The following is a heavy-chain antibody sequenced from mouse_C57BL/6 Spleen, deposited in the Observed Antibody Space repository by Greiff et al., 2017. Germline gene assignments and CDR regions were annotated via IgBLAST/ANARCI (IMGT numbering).Heavy chain of an antibody. Sequence: EVQLQQSGGGLVQPGGSMKLSCAASGFTFRDAWMDWVRQSPEKGLEWVAEIRNKANNHATYYAESVKGRFTISRDDSKSSVYLQMNSLRAEDTGIYYCTRTIVTYYFDYWGQGTTLTVSS. CDR2: IRNKANNHAT. CDR3: TRTIVTYYFDY. J-gene: IGHJ2*01. D-gene: IGHD2-5*01. CDR1: GFTFRDAW. V-gene: IGHV6-6*01.